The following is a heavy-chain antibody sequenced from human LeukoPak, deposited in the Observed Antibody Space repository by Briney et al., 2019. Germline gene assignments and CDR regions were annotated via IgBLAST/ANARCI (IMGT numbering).Heavy chain of an antibody. Sequence: SETLSLTCTVSGGSISSSSYYWGWIRQPPGKGLEWIGSIYYSGSTYYNPSLKSRVTISVDTSKNQFSLKLSSVTAADTAVYYCARQRHDGSGSYWGQGTLVTVSS. CDR3: ARQRHDGSGSY. CDR2: IYYSGST. J-gene: IGHJ4*02. CDR1: GGSISSSSYY. V-gene: IGHV4-39*01. D-gene: IGHD3-10*01.